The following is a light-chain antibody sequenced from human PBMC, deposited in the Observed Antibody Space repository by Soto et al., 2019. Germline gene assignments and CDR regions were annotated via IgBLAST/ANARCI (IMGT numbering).Light chain of an antibody. V-gene: IGKV3-15*01. CDR2: GIS. J-gene: IGKJ5*01. Sequence: ELVLTQSPATLSVSPGERATLSCRASQRVGSNYLAWYQQKPGQAPRLLIYGISARATGIPDRFSGSGSGTEFTLTISSLQSEDFAVYYCQQHNSWPITFGQGTRLEIK. CDR3: QQHNSWPIT. CDR1: QRVGSN.